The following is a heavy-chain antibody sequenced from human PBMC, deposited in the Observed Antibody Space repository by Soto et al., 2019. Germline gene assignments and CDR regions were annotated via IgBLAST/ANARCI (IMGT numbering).Heavy chain of an antibody. J-gene: IGHJ4*02. V-gene: IGHV2-26*01. Sequence: QVTLKESGPVLVKPTETLTLTCTVSGFSLSNARMGVSWIRQPPGKALEWLAHIFSNDEKSYSTSMKSRLTISKDTSKSQVVLTMTNMDPVDTATYYCARILILRGYSGYVVKYYFDYWGQGTLVTVSS. CDR3: ARILILRGYSGYVVKYYFDY. D-gene: IGHD5-12*01. CDR1: GFSLSNARMG. CDR2: IFSNDEK.